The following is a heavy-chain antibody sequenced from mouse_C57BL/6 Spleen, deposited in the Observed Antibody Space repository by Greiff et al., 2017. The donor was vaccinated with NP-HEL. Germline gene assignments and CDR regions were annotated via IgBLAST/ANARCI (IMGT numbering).Heavy chain of an antibody. J-gene: IGHJ4*01. V-gene: IGHV14-4*01. CDR2: IDPENGDT. CDR3: TTYYGSSYDYYAMDY. Sequence: VQLQQSGAELVRPGASVKLSCTASGFNIKDDYMHWVKQRPEQGLEWIGWIDPENGDTEYASKFQGKATITADTSSNTAYLQLSSLTSEDTTGYYGTTYYGSSYDYYAMDYWGQGTSVTVSS. D-gene: IGHD1-1*01. CDR1: GFNIKDDY.